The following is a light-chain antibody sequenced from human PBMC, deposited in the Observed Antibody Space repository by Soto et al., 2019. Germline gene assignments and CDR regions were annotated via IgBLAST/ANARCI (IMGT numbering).Light chain of an antibody. CDR1: SSNIGTNT. Sequence: QSVLTQPPSASGTPGQRVTISCSGSSSNIGTNTVNWYKQVPVTAPTLLIYTDHQRPAGVPDRFSGSRSGTSASLAISGLQSEDEADYYCAAWDGSLNGVLFGGGTKLTVL. CDR3: AAWDGSLNGVL. J-gene: IGLJ2*01. CDR2: TDH. V-gene: IGLV1-44*01.